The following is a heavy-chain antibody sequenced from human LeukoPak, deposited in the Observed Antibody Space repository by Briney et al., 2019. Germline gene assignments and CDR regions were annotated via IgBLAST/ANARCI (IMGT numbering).Heavy chain of an antibody. CDR1: GFTFSSYG. D-gene: IGHD3-22*01. CDR3: AAYDSSGYSGKYFQH. V-gene: IGHV3-30*03. J-gene: IGHJ1*01. Sequence: PGGSLRLSCAASGFTFSSYGMHWVRQAPGKGLEWVAVISYDGSNKYYADSVKGRFTISRDNAKNTLYLQMNSLRAEDTAVYYCAAYDSSGYSGKYFQHWGQGTLVTVSS. CDR2: ISYDGSNK.